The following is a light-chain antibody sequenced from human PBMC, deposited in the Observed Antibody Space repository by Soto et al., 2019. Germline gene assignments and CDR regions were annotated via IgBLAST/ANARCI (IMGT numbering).Light chain of an antibody. Sequence: EIVLTQSPATLSLSPGERATLSCRASQGVTSYLAWYQQKPGQAPRLLIYDASNRATGIPARFSGSGSGTDFSLTISSLEPEDFAVYYCQQRTNWPTYTFGQWTKLEIK. V-gene: IGKV3-11*01. J-gene: IGKJ2*01. CDR1: QGVTSY. CDR2: DAS. CDR3: QQRTNWPTYT.